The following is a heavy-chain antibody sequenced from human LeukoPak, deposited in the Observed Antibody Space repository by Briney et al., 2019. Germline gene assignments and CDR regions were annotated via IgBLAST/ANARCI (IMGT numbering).Heavy chain of an antibody. CDR1: GYTFTGYY. CDR3: ARELRAARPFDP. V-gene: IGHV1-2*02. CDR2: INPNSGGT. J-gene: IGHJ5*02. Sequence: ASVKVSCKASGYTFTGYYMHWVRQAPGQGLEWMGWINPNSGGTNYAQKFQGRVTMTRDTSISTAYMELSRLRSDDTAVYCCARELRAARPFDPWGQGTLVTVSS. D-gene: IGHD6-6*01.